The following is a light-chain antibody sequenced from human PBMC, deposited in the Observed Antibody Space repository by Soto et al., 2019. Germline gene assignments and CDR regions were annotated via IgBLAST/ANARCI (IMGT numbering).Light chain of an antibody. CDR3: CSYASSSTFV. J-gene: IGLJ3*02. CDR1: SSDVGTYNL. V-gene: IGLV2-23*03. CDR2: EGS. Sequence: QSALTQPASVSGSPGQWITISCTGTSSDVGTYNLVSWYQHHPGKAPKLLIYEGSKRPSGVSNRFSGSKSGNTASPTISGLQAEDEADYYCCSYASSSTFVFGGGTKLTVL.